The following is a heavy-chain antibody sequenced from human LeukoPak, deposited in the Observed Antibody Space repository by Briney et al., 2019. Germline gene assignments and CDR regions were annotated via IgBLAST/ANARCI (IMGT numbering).Heavy chain of an antibody. V-gene: IGHV4-30-4*01. CDR1: GGSISSADYF. CDR3: ARGRGYGDY. CDR2: IYYNGST. Sequence: SQTLSLTCTVPGGSISSADYFWSWIRQPPGKGLEWIGYIYYNGSTYYNPSLKSRVTISVDTSKNQFSLKLNSVTAADTSVYYCARGRGYGDYWGQGTLVTVSS. D-gene: IGHD5-18*01. J-gene: IGHJ4*02.